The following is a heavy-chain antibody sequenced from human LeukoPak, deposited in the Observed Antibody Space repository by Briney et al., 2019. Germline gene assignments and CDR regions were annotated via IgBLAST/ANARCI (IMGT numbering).Heavy chain of an antibody. D-gene: IGHD3-22*01. Sequence: GGSLRLSCAASGFTFSSYWMHWVRQAPGKGLVWVSRINSDGSSTSYADSVKGRFTISRDNAKNTLYLQMNSLRAEDTAVYYCARGDDSSGYYPDSPHFDYWGQGTLVTVSS. CDR3: ARGDDSSGYYPDSPHFDY. CDR2: INSDGSST. CDR1: GFTFSSYW. J-gene: IGHJ4*02. V-gene: IGHV3-74*01.